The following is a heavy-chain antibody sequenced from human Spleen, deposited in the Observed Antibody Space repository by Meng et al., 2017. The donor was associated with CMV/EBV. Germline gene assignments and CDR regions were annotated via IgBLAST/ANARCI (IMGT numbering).Heavy chain of an antibody. Sequence: SETLSLTCSVSGFSISSGYYWSWIRQPPGKGLEWIGYIYYSGSTNYNPSLKSRVTISVDTSKNQFSLKLSSVTAADTAVYYCARENSSSPGYYYYGMDVWGQGTTVTVSS. V-gene: IGHV4-59*01. CDR2: IYYSGST. D-gene: IGHD6-13*01. J-gene: IGHJ6*02. CDR1: GFSISSGYY. CDR3: ARENSSSPGYYYYGMDV.